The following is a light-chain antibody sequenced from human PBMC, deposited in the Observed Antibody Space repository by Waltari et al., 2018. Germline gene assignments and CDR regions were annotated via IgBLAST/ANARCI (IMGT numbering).Light chain of an antibody. CDR3: QEGNSNRRT. V-gene: IGKV1-17*01. Sequence: DIQMSQSPSSLSASIGDRVTITCRASQDINNFLSWYQQRPGKAPKLLIYYGNNLSSGVPSRFSGSGSGTEFTLTISSLQPEDFANYYCQEGNSNRRTFGQGTKVEIK. CDR1: QDINNF. CDR2: YGN. J-gene: IGKJ1*01.